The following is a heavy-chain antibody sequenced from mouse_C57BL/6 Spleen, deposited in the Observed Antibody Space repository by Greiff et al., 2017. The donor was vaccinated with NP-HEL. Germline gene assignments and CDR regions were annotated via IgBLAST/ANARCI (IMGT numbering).Heavy chain of an antibody. CDR3: ARSQLTLDY. CDR1: GYSFTSYY. CDR2: IYPGSGNT. V-gene: IGHV1-66*01. Sequence: QVQLKESGPELVKPGASVKISCKASGYSFTSYYIHWVKQRPGQGLEWIGWIYPGSGNTKYNEKFKGKATLTADTSSSTAYMQLSSLTSEDSAVYYCARSQLTLDYWGQGTTLTVSS. J-gene: IGHJ2*01. D-gene: IGHD6-1*01.